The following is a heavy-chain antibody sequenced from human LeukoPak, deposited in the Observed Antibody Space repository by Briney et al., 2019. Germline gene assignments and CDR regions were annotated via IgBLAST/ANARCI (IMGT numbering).Heavy chain of an antibody. V-gene: IGHV3-49*04. J-gene: IGHJ4*02. CDR1: GFSFGDSG. Sequence: GGSLRLSCTASGFSFGDSGLSWVRQAPGKGLEWVGFITSKGNGGTTVYAASVKGRFTISRDDSKSIAYLQMNSLKTVDTALYYCTVFDYWGQGTLVTVSS. CDR2: ITSKGNGGTT. CDR3: TVFDY.